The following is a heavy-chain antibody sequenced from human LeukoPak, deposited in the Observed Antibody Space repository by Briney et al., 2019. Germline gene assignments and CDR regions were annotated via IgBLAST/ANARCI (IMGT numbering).Heavy chain of an antibody. CDR2: IYHSGST. J-gene: IGHJ3*02. V-gene: IGHV4-39*07. CDR1: GGSISSSSYY. Sequence: PSETLSLTCTVSGGSISSSSYYWGWIRQPPGKGLEWIGSIYHSGSTYYNPSLKSRVTISVDTSKNQFSLKLSSVTAADTAVYYCARSIVVVPAAIPQDAFDIWGQGTMVTVSS. CDR3: ARSIVVVPAAIPQDAFDI. D-gene: IGHD2-2*01.